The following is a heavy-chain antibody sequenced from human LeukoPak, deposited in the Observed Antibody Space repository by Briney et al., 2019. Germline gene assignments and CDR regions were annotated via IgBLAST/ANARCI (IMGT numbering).Heavy chain of an antibody. J-gene: IGHJ6*02. CDR3: AKDLGSDTAMVTGMDV. D-gene: IGHD5-18*01. CDR2: ISYDGSNK. V-gene: IGHV3-30*18. Sequence: PGRSLRLSCAASGFTFSSYGMHWVRQALGKGLEWVAVISYDGSNKYYADSVKGRFTISRDNSKNTLYLQMNSLRAEDTAVYYCAKDLGSDTAMVTGMDVWGQGTTVTVSS. CDR1: GFTFSSYG.